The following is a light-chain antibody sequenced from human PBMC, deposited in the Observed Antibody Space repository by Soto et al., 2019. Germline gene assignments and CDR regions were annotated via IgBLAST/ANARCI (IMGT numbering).Light chain of an antibody. Sequence: QSALTQPASVSGSPGQSIAISCTGTSSNVGGYNFVSWYQQHPGKAPKLLIYEVNKRPSGVSNRFAGSKSDNTASLTISGLQAEDEAVYSSCSYGGDRIFGGGTKLTVL. V-gene: IGLV2-23*02. CDR1: SSNVGGYNF. CDR2: EVN. CDR3: CSYGGDRI. J-gene: IGLJ2*01.